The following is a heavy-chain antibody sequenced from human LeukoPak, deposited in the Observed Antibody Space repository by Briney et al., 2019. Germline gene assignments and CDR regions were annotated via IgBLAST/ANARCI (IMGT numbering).Heavy chain of an antibody. D-gene: IGHD5-18*01. J-gene: IGHJ4*02. CDR1: GGSINFYS. V-gene: IGHV4-59*01. Sequence: SETLSLTCTVSGGSINFYSWSWIRQPPGKGLEWIGYIYYTGTTSYNPSLKSRVTISVDTSKQQFSLKLSSLTAADTAVYYCAIGGDRAMVYWGQGTLVTVSS. CDR3: AIGGDRAMVY. CDR2: IYYTGTT.